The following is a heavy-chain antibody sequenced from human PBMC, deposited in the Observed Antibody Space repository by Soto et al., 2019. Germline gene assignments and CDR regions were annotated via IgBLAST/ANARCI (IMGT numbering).Heavy chain of an antibody. CDR1: GGSISSYY. CDR3: ARLPYSSGWRGPLEY. D-gene: IGHD6-19*01. Sequence: SETLSLTCTVSGGSISSYYWSWIRQPPGKGLEWIGYIYYSGSTNYNPSLKSRVTISVDTSKNQFSLKLSSVTAADTAVYYCARLPYSSGWRGPLEYWGQGTLVTVSS. CDR2: IYYSGST. J-gene: IGHJ4*02. V-gene: IGHV4-59*08.